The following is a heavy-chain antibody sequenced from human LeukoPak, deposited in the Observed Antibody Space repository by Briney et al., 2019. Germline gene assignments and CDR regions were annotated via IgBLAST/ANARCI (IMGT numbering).Heavy chain of an antibody. CDR2: INHSGST. J-gene: IGHJ1*01. V-gene: IGHV4-34*01. CDR1: GGSFSGYY. Sequence: SSETLSLTCAVYGGSFSGYYWSWIRQPPGKGLEWIGEINHSGSTNYNPSLKSRVTISVDTSKNQFSLKLSSVTAADTAVYYCARRRAYSSSWYAQYFQHWGQGTLVTVSS. D-gene: IGHD6-13*01. CDR3: ARRRAYSSSWYAQYFQH.